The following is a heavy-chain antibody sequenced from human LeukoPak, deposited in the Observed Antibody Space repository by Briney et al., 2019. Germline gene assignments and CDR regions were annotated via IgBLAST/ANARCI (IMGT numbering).Heavy chain of an antibody. V-gene: IGHV4-59*08. Sequence: SETLSLTCTVSGGSISSYYWSWIRQPPGKGLEWIGYIYYSGSTNYNPSLKSRVTISVDTSKNQFSLKLSSVTAADTAVYYCARAPYNWNDVSWFDPWGQGTLVTVSS. CDR2: IYYSGST. CDR1: GGSISSYY. J-gene: IGHJ5*02. D-gene: IGHD1-1*01. CDR3: ARAPYNWNDVSWFDP.